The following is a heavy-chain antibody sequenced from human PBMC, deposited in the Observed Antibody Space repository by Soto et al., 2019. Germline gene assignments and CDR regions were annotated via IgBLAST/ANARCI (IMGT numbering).Heavy chain of an antibody. J-gene: IGHJ6*02. Sequence: EVQLLESGGGLVQPGGSLRLSCAASGFSFSSHSLNWVRLAPGKGMEWVSRISGTGDSTYYTEYVKCRFTISRNNSKTTLYWQMNSLRGEDTAVDFCAKRPSGRGWRYYYYGIDVWGQGTTVTVSS. CDR2: ISGTGDST. D-gene: IGHD6-19*01. CDR1: GFSFSSHS. CDR3: AKRPSGRGWRYYYYGIDV. V-gene: IGHV3-23*01.